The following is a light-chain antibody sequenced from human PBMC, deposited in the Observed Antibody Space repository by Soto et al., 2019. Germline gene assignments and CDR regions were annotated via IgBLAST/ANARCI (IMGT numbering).Light chain of an antibody. CDR3: QQRSSWPPTIT. Sequence: EIVLTQSPGTLSLSPGERATLSCRASQSVSSSYLAWYQQKPGQAPRVLIYDASNRATGIPARFSGSGSGTDFILTISSLEPEDFAVYYCQQRSSWPPTITFGQGTRLEI. J-gene: IGKJ5*01. V-gene: IGKV3D-20*02. CDR1: QSVSSSY. CDR2: DAS.